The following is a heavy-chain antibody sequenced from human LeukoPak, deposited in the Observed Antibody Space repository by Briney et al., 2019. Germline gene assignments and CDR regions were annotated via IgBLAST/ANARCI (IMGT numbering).Heavy chain of an antibody. V-gene: IGHV3-74*01. D-gene: IGHD6-6*01. CDR2: IKSDGSRT. J-gene: IGHJ4*02. CDR1: GFTFSNYW. Sequence: GGSLRLSCAASGFTFSNYWMHWVRQAPGKGLVWVSRIKSDGSRTDYADSVKGRFTISRDNAKNTLYLQMNSLRADDTAVYYCARDLPTGSDYFDYWGQGTLVTVSS. CDR3: ARDLPTGSDYFDY.